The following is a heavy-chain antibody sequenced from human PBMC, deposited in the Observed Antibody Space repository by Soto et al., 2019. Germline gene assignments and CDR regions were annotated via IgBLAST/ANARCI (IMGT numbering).Heavy chain of an antibody. CDR3: ARVLVSGAFWSGSRTNYYGMEV. CDR1: GRGIGSYY. CDR2: IYYSGST. V-gene: IGHV4-59*01. D-gene: IGHD3-3*01. Sequence: SETLSLTWTLCGRGIGSYYWRWIRHPPGRGLEWSGYIYYSGSTDYNPSLKSRVTISVAPSKNQFSLKLSSVNAAATAVYYCARVLVSGAFWSGSRTNYYGMEVWRQGTKVSVS. J-gene: IGHJ6*01.